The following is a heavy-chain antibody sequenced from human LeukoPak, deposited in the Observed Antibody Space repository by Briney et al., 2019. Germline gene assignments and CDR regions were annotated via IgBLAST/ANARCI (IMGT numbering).Heavy chain of an antibody. CDR2: IYYSGGT. Sequence: SETLSLTCTVSGGSISSSSYYWGWIRQPPGKGLEWIGSIYYSGGTYYNPSLNSRVTISVDTSKNQFSLKLSSVTAADTAVYYCARDSQGGSYLPFDYWGQGTLVTVSS. J-gene: IGHJ4*02. CDR1: GGSISSSSYY. V-gene: IGHV4-39*07. CDR3: ARDSQGGSYLPFDY. D-gene: IGHD1-26*01.